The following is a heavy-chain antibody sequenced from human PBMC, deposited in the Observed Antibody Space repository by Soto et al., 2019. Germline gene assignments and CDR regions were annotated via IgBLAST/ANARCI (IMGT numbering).Heavy chain of an antibody. J-gene: IGHJ2*01. CDR2: ISLSSANI. V-gene: IGHV3-48*01. CDR3: VGDPSRGNEWARYVDL. D-gene: IGHD1-1*01. Sequence: EVQLVESGGGLVQPGGSLRLSCAASGFSLYNYAMDWVRQAPGQGLEWVSYISLSSANIHYADSVRGRFTVSRDNAKNPLSLQMNSLRREDTAVYYCVGDPSRGNEWARYVDLWGRGTLVTVSS. CDR1: GFSLYNYA.